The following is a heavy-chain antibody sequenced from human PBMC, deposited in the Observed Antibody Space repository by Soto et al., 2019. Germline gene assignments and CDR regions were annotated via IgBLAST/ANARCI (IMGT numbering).Heavy chain of an antibody. Sequence: ASGFTSSNYYMSWIRQAPGKGLEWVSYISSTGRTIYYADSVKGRFTVSRDNAQNSLSLKLNSLRVEDTAVYYCARSYSSGWEFDYWGQGTQVTVSS. V-gene: IGHV3-11*01. D-gene: IGHD6-19*01. J-gene: IGHJ4*02. CDR1: GFTSSNYY. CDR2: ISSTGRTI. CDR3: ARSYSSGWEFDY.